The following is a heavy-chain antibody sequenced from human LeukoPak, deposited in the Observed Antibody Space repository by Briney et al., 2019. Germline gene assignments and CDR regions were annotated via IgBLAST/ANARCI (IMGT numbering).Heavy chain of an antibody. J-gene: IGHJ4*02. CDR1: GYSFTSYW. CDR2: IYPGDSDT. D-gene: IGHD2-2*02. V-gene: IGHV5-51*01. CDR3: ARGPLGYCSSTSCYTFDY. Sequence: GESLKISCKGSGYSFTSYWIGWVRQMPGKGLEWMGIIYPGDSDTRYSPSFQGQVTISADKSISTAYLQWSSLKASDTAMYYCARGPLGYCSSTSCYTFDYWGQGTLVTVSS.